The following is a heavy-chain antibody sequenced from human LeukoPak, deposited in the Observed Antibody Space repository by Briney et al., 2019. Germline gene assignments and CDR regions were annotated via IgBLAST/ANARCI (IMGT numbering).Heavy chain of an antibody. J-gene: IGHJ3*02. CDR1: GFTFSSYG. Sequence: PGRSLRLSCAASGFTFSSYGMHWVRQAPGKGLEWVAVISYDGSNKYYADSVKGRFTTSRDNSKNTLYLQMNSLRAEDTAVYYCARGDIVPAAIGAFDIWGQGTMVTVSS. D-gene: IGHD2-2*02. CDR3: ARGDIVPAAIGAFDI. V-gene: IGHV3-30*03. CDR2: ISYDGSNK.